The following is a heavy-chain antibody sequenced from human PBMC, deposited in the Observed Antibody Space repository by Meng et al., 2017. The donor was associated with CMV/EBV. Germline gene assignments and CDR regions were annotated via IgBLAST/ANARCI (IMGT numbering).Heavy chain of an antibody. Sequence: GESLKISCAASGFTFSSYSMNWVRQAPGKGLEWVSSISSSSSYIYYADSVKGRFTISRDNAKNSLYLQMNSLRAEDTAVYYCARRYCSSTSCPPYYGMDVWGQGTTVTVFS. D-gene: IGHD2-2*01. CDR1: GFTFSSYS. J-gene: IGHJ6*02. V-gene: IGHV3-21*01. CDR2: ISSSSSYI. CDR3: ARRYCSSTSCPPYYGMDV.